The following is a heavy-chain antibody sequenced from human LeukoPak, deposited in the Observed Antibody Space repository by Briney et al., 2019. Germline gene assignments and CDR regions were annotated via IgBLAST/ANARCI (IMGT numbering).Heavy chain of an antibody. CDR2: INYSGST. CDR3: ARGKEVQDIVATILGKAPRMDV. CDR1: GGSFNGYY. V-gene: IGHV4-34*01. J-gene: IGHJ6*03. D-gene: IGHD5-12*01. Sequence: SEALSLTCAVYGGSFNGYYWSWIRQPPGKGLEWIGEINYSGSTKYNPSLKSRVTISVDTSKNQFSLKLSSVTAADTAVYYCARGKEVQDIVATILGKAPRMDVWGKGTTVTVSS.